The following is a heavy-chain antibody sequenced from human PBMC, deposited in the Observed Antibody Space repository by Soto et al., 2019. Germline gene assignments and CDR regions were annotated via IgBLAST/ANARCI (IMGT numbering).Heavy chain of an antibody. CDR2: IKQDGSEK. D-gene: IGHD5-18*01. Sequence: GGSLRLSCAASGFTFSSYWMSWIRQAPGKGLEWVANIKQDGSEKYHVDSVKGRFTISRDNAKNSLYLQMNSLRAEDTAVYYCARDNSYGYAYYYGMDVWGQGTTVTVSS. CDR3: ARDNSYGYAYYYGMDV. V-gene: IGHV3-7*05. J-gene: IGHJ6*02. CDR1: GFTFSSYW.